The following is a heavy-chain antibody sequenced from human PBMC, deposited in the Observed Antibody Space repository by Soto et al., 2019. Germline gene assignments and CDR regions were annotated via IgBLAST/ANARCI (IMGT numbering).Heavy chain of an antibody. Sequence: PGGSLRLSCAASGFTFSSYWMHWVRQAPGKGLVWVSRINSDGSSTSYADSVKGRFTISRDNAKNTLYLQMNSLRAEDTAVYYCASWEGNYYYYGMDVWDQGTTVTVSS. J-gene: IGHJ6*02. CDR1: GFTFSSYW. D-gene: IGHD1-26*01. CDR3: ASWEGNYYYYGMDV. V-gene: IGHV3-74*01. CDR2: INSDGSST.